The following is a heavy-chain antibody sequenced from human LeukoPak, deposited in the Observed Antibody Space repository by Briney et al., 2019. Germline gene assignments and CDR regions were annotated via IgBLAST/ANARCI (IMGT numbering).Heavy chain of an antibody. Sequence: GGSLRLSCAASGFTFSSYDMHWVRQATGKGLEWVSAIGTAGDTYYPGSVKGRFTISRENAKNSLYLQMNSLRAGDTAVYYCARSIAAAGTGWAFDIWGQGTMVTVSS. V-gene: IGHV3-13*01. CDR2: IGTAGDT. CDR1: GFTFSSYD. D-gene: IGHD6-13*01. CDR3: ARSIAAAGTGWAFDI. J-gene: IGHJ3*02.